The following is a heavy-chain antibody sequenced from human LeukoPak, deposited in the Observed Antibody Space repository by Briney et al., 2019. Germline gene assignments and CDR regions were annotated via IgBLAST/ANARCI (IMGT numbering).Heavy chain of an antibody. CDR1: GFTFSSYW. Sequence: PGRSLRLSCAASGFTFSSYWMHWVRQAPGKGLVWVSRINSDGSSTSYADSVKGRFTISRDNAKNTLYLQMNSLRAEDTAVYYCARDGEMATIWDYFDYWGQGTLVTVSS. CDR2: INSDGSST. V-gene: IGHV3-74*01. CDR3: ARDGEMATIWDYFDY. J-gene: IGHJ4*02. D-gene: IGHD5-24*01.